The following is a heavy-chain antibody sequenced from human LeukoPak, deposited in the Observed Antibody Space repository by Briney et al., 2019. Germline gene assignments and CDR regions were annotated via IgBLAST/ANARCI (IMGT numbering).Heavy chain of an antibody. CDR3: ARVMGGTRITIFGVVSDAFDI. Sequence: SVKVSCKASGGTFSSYAISWVRQAPGQGLEWTGGIIPIFGTANYAQKFQGRVTITADESTSTAYMELSSLRSEDTAVYYCARVMGGTRITIFGVVSDAFDIWGQGTMVTVSS. CDR2: IIPIFGTA. J-gene: IGHJ3*02. D-gene: IGHD3-3*01. CDR1: GGTFSSYA. V-gene: IGHV1-69*01.